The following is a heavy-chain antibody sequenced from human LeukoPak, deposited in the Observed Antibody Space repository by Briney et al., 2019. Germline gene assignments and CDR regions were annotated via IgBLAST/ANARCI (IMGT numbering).Heavy chain of an antibody. V-gene: IGHV4-59*01. J-gene: IGHJ3*02. D-gene: IGHD3-22*01. CDR3: ASGHYYYDSSGRDAFDI. CDR1: GGSISSYY. Sequence: PSETLSLTCTVSGGSISSYYWSWIRQPPGKGLEWIGYIYYSGSTNYNPSLKSRVTISVDTSKNQFSLKLSSVTAADTAVYYCASGHYYYDSSGRDAFDIWGQGTMVTVSS. CDR2: IYYSGST.